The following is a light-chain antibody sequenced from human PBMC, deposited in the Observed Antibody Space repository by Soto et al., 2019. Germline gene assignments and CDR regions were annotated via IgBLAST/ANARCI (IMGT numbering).Light chain of an antibody. CDR1: QRVISC. CDR2: GAS. CDR3: HQRSARPA. V-gene: IGKV3-11*01. Sequence: EIVLTQSPATLSLSPGERATLSCTPSQRVISCLSWYQQKPGQAPRPPIYGASHSATGNPARFSGRGSGTDFTLTISSLEPEDFAIYYCHQRSARPAFGGGPRWIS. J-gene: IGKJ4*01.